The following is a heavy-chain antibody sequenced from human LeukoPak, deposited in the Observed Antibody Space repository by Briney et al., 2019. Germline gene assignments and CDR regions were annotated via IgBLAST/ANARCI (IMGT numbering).Heavy chain of an antibody. CDR2: ISGSGGST. J-gene: IGHJ4*02. CDR3: AKAGSSTSWGLDY. Sequence: GGSLRLSCAASGFTFSSYSMSWVRQAPGKGLEWVSAISGSGGSTYYADSVKGRFTISRDNSKNTLYLQMNSLRAEDTAVYYCAKAGSSTSWGLDYWGQGTLVTVSS. D-gene: IGHD2-2*01. CDR1: GFTFSSYS. V-gene: IGHV3-23*01.